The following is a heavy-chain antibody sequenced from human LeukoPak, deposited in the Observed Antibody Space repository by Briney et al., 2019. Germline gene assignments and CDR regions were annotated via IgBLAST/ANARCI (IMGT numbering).Heavy chain of an antibody. CDR3: ARKVGWYGDY. CDR1: GFTFSSYA. V-gene: IGHV3-30*04. D-gene: IGHD6-19*01. Sequence: QPGGSLRLSCAASGFTFSSYAMHWVRQAPGKGLEWVAVISYDGSNKYYADSVKGRFTISRDNSKNTLYLQMNSLRAEDTAVYYCARKVGWYGDYWGQGTLVTVSS. CDR2: ISYDGSNK. J-gene: IGHJ4*02.